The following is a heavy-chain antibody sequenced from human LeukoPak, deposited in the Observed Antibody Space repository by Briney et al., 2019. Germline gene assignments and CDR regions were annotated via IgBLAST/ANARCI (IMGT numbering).Heavy chain of an antibody. CDR2: IYYSGST. Sequence: PSETLSLTCTVSGGSISSYYWSWIRQPPGKGLEWIGYIYYSGSTNYNPSLKSRVTISVDTSKNQFSLKLSSVTAADTAVYYCARQHDSYFYYYVDVWGSGTTVTVSS. V-gene: IGHV4-59*01. CDR1: GGSISSYY. J-gene: IGHJ6*03. CDR3: ARQHDSYFYYYVDV.